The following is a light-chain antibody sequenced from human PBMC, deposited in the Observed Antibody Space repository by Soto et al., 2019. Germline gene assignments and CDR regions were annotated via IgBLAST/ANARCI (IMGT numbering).Light chain of an antibody. Sequence: DIQVYQSPSTLSASERDRVTITCRASQSISSWLAWYQQKPGKAPKLLVYDASTLQSGVASRFSGSGSGTEFTLIISGVQPDDSATCYCQQYTTINNPWMFGQGTKVDIK. CDR3: QQYTTINNPWM. CDR1: QSISSW. CDR2: DAS. J-gene: IGKJ1*01. V-gene: IGKV1-5*01.